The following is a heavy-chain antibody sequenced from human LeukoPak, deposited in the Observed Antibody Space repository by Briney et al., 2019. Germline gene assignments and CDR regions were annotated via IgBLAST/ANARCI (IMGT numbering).Heavy chain of an antibody. J-gene: IGHJ4*02. CDR2: INPNSGGT. Sequence: ASVTVSCRASGYMFIDYYMHWVRQAPGQGVEWMVGINPNSGGTDYVQKFQGRDTMTRDTSISTAYLELNRLTSDDTAVYYCARRYCSDTLCYFFDSWGQGTQVTVSS. D-gene: IGHD2-8*01. CDR1: GYMFIDYY. CDR3: ARRYCSDTLCYFFDS. V-gene: IGHV1-2*02.